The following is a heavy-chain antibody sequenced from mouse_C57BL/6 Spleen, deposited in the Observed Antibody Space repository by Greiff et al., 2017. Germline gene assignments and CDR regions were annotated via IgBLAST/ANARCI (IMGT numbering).Heavy chain of an antibody. D-gene: IGHD2-1*01. CDR2: ISSGSSTI. Sequence: EVMLVESGGGLVKPGGSLKLSCAASGFTFSDYGMHWVRQAPEKGLEWVAYISSGSSTIYYADTVKGRFTISRDNAKNTLFLQMTSLRSEDTAMYYCARNGKYVLYAMDYWGQGTSVTVSS. CDR1: GFTFSDYG. CDR3: ARNGKYVLYAMDY. J-gene: IGHJ4*01. V-gene: IGHV5-17*01.